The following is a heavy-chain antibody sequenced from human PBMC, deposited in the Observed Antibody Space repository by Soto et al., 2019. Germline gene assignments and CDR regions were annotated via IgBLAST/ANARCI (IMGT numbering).Heavy chain of an antibody. J-gene: IGHJ5*02. Sequence: ASVKVSCKASGYTFTSYYMHWVRQAPGQGLEWMGIINPSGGSTSYAQKFQGRVTMTRDTSTSTVYMELSSLRSEDTAVYYCARDGRYYYDSSGYYGGPAVWFDPWGQGTLVTVSS. CDR3: ARDGRYYYDSSGYYGGPAVWFDP. D-gene: IGHD3-22*01. V-gene: IGHV1-46*01. CDR2: INPSGGST. CDR1: GYTFTSYY.